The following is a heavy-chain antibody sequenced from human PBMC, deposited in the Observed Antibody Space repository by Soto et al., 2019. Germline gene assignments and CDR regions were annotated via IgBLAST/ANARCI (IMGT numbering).Heavy chain of an antibody. J-gene: IGHJ4*02. D-gene: IGHD3-3*01. CDR3: AKGGYGQGIFGLDY. Sequence: GGSLRLSCAASGFAFINYAMTWVRQAPGKGLEWVSTVSSSGGSTYYADSVKGRFTISRDNSKNTLYLQMNSLRAEDTAVYYCAKGGYGQGIFGLDYWGQGTLVTVSS. CDR1: GFAFINYA. V-gene: IGHV3-23*01. CDR2: VSSSGGST.